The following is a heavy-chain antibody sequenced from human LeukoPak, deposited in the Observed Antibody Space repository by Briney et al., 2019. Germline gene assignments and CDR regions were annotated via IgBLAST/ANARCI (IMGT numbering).Heavy chain of an antibody. CDR1: GYTFTSYY. Sequence: ASVKVSCKASGYTFTSYYMHWVRQAPGQGLEWMGIINPSGGSTSYAQKFQGRVTVTRDTSTSTVYMELSSLRSEDTAVYYCVGYEIYGMDVWGQGTTVTVSS. J-gene: IGHJ6*02. CDR2: INPSGGST. V-gene: IGHV1-46*01. CDR3: VGYEIYGMDV. D-gene: IGHD5-12*01.